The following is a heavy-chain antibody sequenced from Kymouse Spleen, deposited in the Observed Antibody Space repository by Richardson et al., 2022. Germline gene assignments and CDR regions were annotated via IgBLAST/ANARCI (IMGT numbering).Heavy chain of an antibody. J-gene: IGHJ5*02. D-gene: IGHD3-10*01. Sequence: QVQLVESGGGVVQPGRSLRLSCAASGFTFSSYGMHWVRQAPGKGLEWVAVIWYDGSNKYYADSVKGRFTISRDNSKNTLYLQMNSLRAEDTAVYYCARDSLVLLWFGEFDPWGQGTLVTVSS. V-gene: IGHV3-33*01. CDR3: ARDSLVLLWFGEFDP. CDR2: IWYDGSNK. CDR1: GFTFSSYG.